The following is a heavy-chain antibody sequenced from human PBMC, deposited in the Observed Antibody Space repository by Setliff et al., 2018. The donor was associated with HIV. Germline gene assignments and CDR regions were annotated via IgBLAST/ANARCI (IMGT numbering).Heavy chain of an antibody. CDR3: AKDFRGNLAAAGIIDH. J-gene: IGHJ4*02. Sequence: GGALRLSCAASGFTFSSYEMNWVRQAPGKGLEWVSYITNSGTTIYYADSVRGRFTVSRDNSKNTVYLQMNSLRDDDTAVYFCAKDFRGNLAAAGIIDHWGQGTLVTVSS. CDR2: ITNSGTTI. V-gene: IGHV3-48*03. D-gene: IGHD6-13*01. CDR1: GFTFSSYE.